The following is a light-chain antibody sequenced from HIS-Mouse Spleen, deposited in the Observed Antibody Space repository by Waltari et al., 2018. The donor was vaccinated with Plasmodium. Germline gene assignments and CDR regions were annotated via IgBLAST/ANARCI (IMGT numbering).Light chain of an antibody. CDR3: QQYNNWSFT. Sequence: DIVMTQSPATLSVSPGERATLSCRASQSVSSILAWYQQKPGQAPRLLIYGASTRATGIPARFSGSGSGTEFTLTISSLQSEDFAVYYCQQYNNWSFTFGPGTKVDIK. J-gene: IGKJ3*01. CDR1: QSVSSI. V-gene: IGKV3-15*01. CDR2: GAS.